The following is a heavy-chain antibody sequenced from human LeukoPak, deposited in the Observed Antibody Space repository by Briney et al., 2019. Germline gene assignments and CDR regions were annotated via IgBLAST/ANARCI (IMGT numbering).Heavy chain of an antibody. Sequence: GRSLRLSCAASGFTFSTYPMHWVRQAPGKGLEWVAVISYDGSNKYYADSVKGRFTISRDNSKNTLYLQMNSLRAEDTAVYYCARDAAYGDSEYFQHWGQGTLVTVSS. CDR2: ISYDGSNK. CDR1: GFTFSTYP. J-gene: IGHJ1*01. V-gene: IGHV3-30-3*01. D-gene: IGHD4-17*01. CDR3: ARDAAYGDSEYFQH.